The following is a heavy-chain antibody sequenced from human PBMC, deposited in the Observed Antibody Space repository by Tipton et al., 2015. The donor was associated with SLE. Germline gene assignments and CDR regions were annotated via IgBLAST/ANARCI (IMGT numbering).Heavy chain of an antibody. Sequence: TLSRTCTVSGGSISSYYWSWIRQPPGKGLEWIGEINHSGSTNYNPSLKSRVTISVDTSKNQFSLKLSSVTAADTAVYYCARGGSGSYHWYFDLWGRGTLVTVSS. J-gene: IGHJ2*01. CDR1: GGSISSYY. CDR3: ARGGSGSYHWYFDL. D-gene: IGHD1-26*01. CDR2: INHSGST. V-gene: IGHV4-34*01.